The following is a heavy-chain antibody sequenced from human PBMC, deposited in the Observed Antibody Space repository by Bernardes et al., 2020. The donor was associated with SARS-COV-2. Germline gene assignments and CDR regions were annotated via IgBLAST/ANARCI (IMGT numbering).Heavy chain of an antibody. D-gene: IGHD2-21*02. CDR2: VIDTGST. V-gene: IGHV4-34*12. CDR1: GGSFEGYF. Sequence: TLSLTCGVSGGSFEGYFWSWIRQSPKKGLEFIGEVIDTGSTNYNPSLKRRVTLSADKSKRQFSLNLSSLTAADNGLYYCARRRIGVTLWFDVWGQGILVTVSS. CDR3: ARRRIGVTLWFDV. J-gene: IGHJ5*02.